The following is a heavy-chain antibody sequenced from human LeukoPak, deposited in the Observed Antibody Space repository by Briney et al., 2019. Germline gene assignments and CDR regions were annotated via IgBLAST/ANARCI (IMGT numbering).Heavy chain of an antibody. J-gene: IGHJ5*02. Sequence: ASETLSLTCAVYGGSFSGYYWSWIRQPPGKGLEWIGEINHSGSTYYNPSLKSRVTISVDTSKNQFSLKLSSVTAADTAVYYCARHGIYYGLGSSYGLPDWFDPWGQGTLVTVSS. CDR1: GGSFSGYY. CDR3: ARHGIYYGLGSSYGLPDWFDP. V-gene: IGHV4-34*01. D-gene: IGHD3-10*01. CDR2: INHSGST.